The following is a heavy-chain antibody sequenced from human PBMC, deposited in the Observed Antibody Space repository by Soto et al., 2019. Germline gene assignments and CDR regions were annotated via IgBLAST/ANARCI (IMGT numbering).Heavy chain of an antibody. Sequence: SETLSLTCTVSGGSISSSSYYWGWIRQPPGKGLEWIGSIYYSGSTYYNPSLKSRVTISVDTSKNQFSLKLSSVTAADTAVYYCARKVVVAAPDWFDPWGQGTLVTVSS. J-gene: IGHJ5*02. CDR2: IYYSGST. D-gene: IGHD2-15*01. CDR3: ARKVVVAAPDWFDP. CDR1: GGSISSSSYY. V-gene: IGHV4-39*01.